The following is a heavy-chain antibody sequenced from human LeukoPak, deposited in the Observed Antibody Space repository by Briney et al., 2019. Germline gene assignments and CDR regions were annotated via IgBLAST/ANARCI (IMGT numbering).Heavy chain of an antibody. CDR2: ISPNSGGT. V-gene: IGHV1-2*06. D-gene: IGHD5-24*01. CDR1: GYNFPNYH. CDR3: ARDPRGGYNSAY. J-gene: IGHJ4*02. Sequence: GASVKVSCKASGYNFPNYHMHWVRQAPGQGLEWMGQISPNSGGTNYAQTFQGRVTMTRDTSISTAYMELSGLRSDDTAVYYCARDPRGGYNSAYWGQGTLVTVSS.